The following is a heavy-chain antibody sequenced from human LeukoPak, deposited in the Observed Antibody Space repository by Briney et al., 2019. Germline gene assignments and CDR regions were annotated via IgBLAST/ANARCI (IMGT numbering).Heavy chain of an antibody. CDR1: GYTFTNYY. CDR2: INPDSGST. V-gene: IGHV1-46*01. J-gene: IGHJ4*02. D-gene: IGHD2-15*01. Sequence: ASVKVSCKASGYTFTNYYVHWVRQAPGQGLEWLGMINPDSGSTNYAQKFQGRVTMTRDTSTNTVYMELSSLRSEDTAVYYCARALRVGRYSADYWGQGTLVTVSS. CDR3: ARALRVGRYSADY.